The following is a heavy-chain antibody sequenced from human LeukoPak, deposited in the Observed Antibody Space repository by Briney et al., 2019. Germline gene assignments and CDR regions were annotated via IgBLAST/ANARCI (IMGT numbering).Heavy chain of an antibody. J-gene: IGHJ3*02. CDR2: ISAYNGNT. D-gene: IGHD3-9*01. CDR1: GYTFTSYG. CDR3: ARSKDILTGYYRSIDAFDI. V-gene: IGHV1-18*01. Sequence: ASVKVSCKASGYTFTSYGISWVRQAPGQGLEWMGWISAYNGNTNYAQKLQGRVTMTTGTSTSTAYMELRSLRSDGTAVYYCARSKDILTGYYRSIDAFDIWGQGTMVTVSS.